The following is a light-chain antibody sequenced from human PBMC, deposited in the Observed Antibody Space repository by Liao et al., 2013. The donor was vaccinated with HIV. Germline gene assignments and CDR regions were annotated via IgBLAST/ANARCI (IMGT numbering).Light chain of an antibody. V-gene: IGLV3-1*01. CDR3: QAWGSSTVV. CDR2: EGN. J-gene: IGLJ1*01. CDR1: SLGDKH. Sequence: SYELTQPPSVSVSPGQTGTITCSGDSLGDKHASWYKQRPGQSPVLVIYEGNKRPSGIPERFSGSNSGTTATLAISGAQAMDEADYFCQAWGSSTVVFGTGTKVTVL.